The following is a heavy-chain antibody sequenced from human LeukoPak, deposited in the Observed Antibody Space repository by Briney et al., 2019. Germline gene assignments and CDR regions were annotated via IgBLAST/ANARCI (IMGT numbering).Heavy chain of an antibody. Sequence: SETLSLTCAVYGGSFSGYYWSWIRQPPGKGLEWIGEINHSGSTNYNPSLKSRVTISVDTSKNQFSLKLSSVTAADTAVYYCASRDGSGWYSYYWGQGTLVTVSS. J-gene: IGHJ4*02. CDR1: GGSFSGYY. D-gene: IGHD6-19*01. CDR2: INHSGST. V-gene: IGHV4-34*01. CDR3: ASRDGSGWYSYY.